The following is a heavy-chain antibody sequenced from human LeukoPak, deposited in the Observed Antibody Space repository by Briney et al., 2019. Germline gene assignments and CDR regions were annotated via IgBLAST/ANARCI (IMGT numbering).Heavy chain of an antibody. D-gene: IGHD3-3*01. Sequence: GGSLRLSCAASGFTFSSYAMRWVRQVPGKGLEWVSDISGSGGSTYYADSVKGRFTVSRDSYKNTLYLQMNSVRAEDTAIYYCAKAGFPALVRTPIHHWGQGTLVTVSS. V-gene: IGHV3-23*01. J-gene: IGHJ5*02. CDR3: AKAGFPALVRTPIHH. CDR1: GFTFSSYA. CDR2: ISGSGGST.